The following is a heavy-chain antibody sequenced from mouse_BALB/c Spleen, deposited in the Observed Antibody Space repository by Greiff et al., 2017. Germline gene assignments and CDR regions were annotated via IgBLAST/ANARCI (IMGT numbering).Heavy chain of an antibody. V-gene: IGHV10-1*02. CDR1: GFTFNTYA. CDR3: VRDFWYYFDY. CDR2: IRSKSNNYAT. Sequence: DVKLVESGGGLVQPKGSLKLSCAASGFTFNTYAMNWVRQAPGKGLEWVARIRSKSNNYATYYADSVKDRFTISRDDSQSMLYLQMNNLKTEDTAMYYCVRDFWYYFDYWGQGTTRTVSS. J-gene: IGHJ2*01.